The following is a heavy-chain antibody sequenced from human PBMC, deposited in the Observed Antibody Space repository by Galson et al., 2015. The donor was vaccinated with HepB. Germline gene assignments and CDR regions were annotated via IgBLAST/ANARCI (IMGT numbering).Heavy chain of an antibody. CDR3: ARMGDEDILSGYYYGMDV. CDR1: GFPFSTYS. J-gene: IGHJ6*02. V-gene: IGHV3-21*01. Sequence: SLRLSCAASGFPFSTYSLNWVRQAPGKGLEWASSISFSSSFIYYADSVKGRFTISRDNAKNSLSLQMNSLRAEDAAVYYCARMGDEDILSGYYYGMDVWGQGTTVTVSS. D-gene: IGHD3-9*01. CDR2: ISFSSSFI.